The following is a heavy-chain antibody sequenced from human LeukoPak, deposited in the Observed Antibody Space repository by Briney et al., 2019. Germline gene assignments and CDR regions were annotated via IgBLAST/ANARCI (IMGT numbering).Heavy chain of an antibody. CDR1: GGSISSSSYY. V-gene: IGHV4-61*05. Sequence: SETLSLTCTVSGGSISSSSYYWGWIRQPPGKGLEWIGRIYTSGSTNYNPSLKSRVTMSVDTSKNQFSLKLSSVTAADTAVYYCARNPWDYYGSGSYYYYYGMDVWGQGTTVTVSS. CDR2: IYTSGST. CDR3: ARNPWDYYGSGSYYYYYGMDV. D-gene: IGHD3-10*01. J-gene: IGHJ6*02.